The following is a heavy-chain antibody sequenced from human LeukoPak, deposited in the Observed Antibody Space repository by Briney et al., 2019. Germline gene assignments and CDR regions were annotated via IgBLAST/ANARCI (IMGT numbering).Heavy chain of an antibody. CDR1: GFTFSSYS. J-gene: IGHJ3*02. D-gene: IGHD5-12*01. Sequence: GGSLRLSCAASGFTFSSYSMNWVRQAPGKGLEWVSYISSSSSTIYYADSVKGRFTSSRDNAKNSLYLQMNSLRAEDTAVYYCARDTPYSGYDKDAFDIWGQGTMVTVSS. V-gene: IGHV3-48*01. CDR2: ISSSSSTI. CDR3: ARDTPYSGYDKDAFDI.